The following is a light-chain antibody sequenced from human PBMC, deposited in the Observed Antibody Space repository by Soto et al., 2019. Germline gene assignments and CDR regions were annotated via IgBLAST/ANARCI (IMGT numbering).Light chain of an antibody. Sequence: DIQMTQSPSSLSASVGDRVTITCRASQSISSYLNWYQQKPGKAPKLLIYAASSLQSGVPSRFSGSGSGTDFTLTISSLQPEDFASYSCQQSYSSPWTFGQGTKVDNK. J-gene: IGKJ1*01. V-gene: IGKV1-39*01. CDR3: QQSYSSPWT. CDR1: QSISSY. CDR2: AAS.